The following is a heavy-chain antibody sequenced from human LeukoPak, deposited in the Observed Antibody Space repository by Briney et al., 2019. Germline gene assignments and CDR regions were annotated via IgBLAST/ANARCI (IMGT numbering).Heavy chain of an antibody. CDR2: ISGSGGST. Sequence: GGSLRLSCAASGFTFSTCALSWVRQAPGKGLEWVSAISGSGGSTYYADSVKGRFTISRDNSKNTLYLQINSLRVEDTAVYYCIVFGDSNHWGQGTLVTVSS. CDR1: GFTFSTCA. CDR3: IVFGDSNH. D-gene: IGHD4-17*01. V-gene: IGHV3-23*01. J-gene: IGHJ5*02.